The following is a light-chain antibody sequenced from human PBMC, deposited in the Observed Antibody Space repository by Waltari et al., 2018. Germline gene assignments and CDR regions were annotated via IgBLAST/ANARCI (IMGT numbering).Light chain of an antibody. J-gene: IGLJ2*01. CDR1: SSDVGGHNR. Sequence: QSALTQPPSASGSPGQSVTISCTGTSSDVGGHNRVPWYQQYPGTAPKLIIYEVDKRPSGVPDRFSGSRSGNMASLTVSGLQADDESVYYCSSYRGDYNWVFGGGTKLTVL. CDR3: SSYRGDYNWV. CDR2: EVD. V-gene: IGLV2-8*01.